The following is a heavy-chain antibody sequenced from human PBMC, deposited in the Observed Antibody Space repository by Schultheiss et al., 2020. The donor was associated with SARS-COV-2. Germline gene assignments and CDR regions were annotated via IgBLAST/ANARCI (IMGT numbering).Heavy chain of an antibody. V-gene: IGHV4-38-2*02. CDR3: ARGRHSSSWAYMYYFDY. D-gene: IGHD6-13*01. Sequence: SETLSLTCTVSGYSISGGYYWSWIRQPAGKGLEWIGRIYTSGSTYNNPSLKSRVTIPVDTSKNQFSRKLSSVTAADTAVYYCARGRHSSSWAYMYYFDYWGQGTLVTVSS. J-gene: IGHJ4*02. CDR2: IYTSGST. CDR1: GYSISGGYY.